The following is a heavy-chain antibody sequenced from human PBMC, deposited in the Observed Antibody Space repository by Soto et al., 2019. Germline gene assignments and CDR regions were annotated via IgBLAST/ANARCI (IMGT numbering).Heavy chain of an antibody. CDR1: GFTFSSYS. D-gene: IGHD3-10*01. CDR3: AREFGTLGSYYRDYYGMEV. V-gene: IGHV3-48*02. J-gene: IGHJ6*02. Sequence: PGGSLRLSCAASGFTFSSYSMNWVRQAPGKGLEWVSYISSSSSTIYYADSVKGRFTISRDNAKNSLYLQMNSLRDEDTAVYYCAREFGTLGSYYRDYYGMEVWGQGTTVTAP. CDR2: ISSSSSTI.